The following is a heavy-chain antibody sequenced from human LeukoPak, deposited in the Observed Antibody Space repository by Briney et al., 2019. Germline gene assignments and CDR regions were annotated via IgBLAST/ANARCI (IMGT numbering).Heavy chain of an antibody. Sequence: GGSLRLSCAGSGFTFRSYDMHWVRQATGKGLEWVSAIATAGDTYYPGSVKGRFTLSRDNSKNTLYLQMNSLRAVDTAVYYCARDGTAGAPFYFDYWGQGTLVTVSS. J-gene: IGHJ4*02. D-gene: IGHD1-1*01. CDR2: IATAGDT. V-gene: IGHV3-13*01. CDR1: GFTFRSYD. CDR3: ARDGTAGAPFYFDY.